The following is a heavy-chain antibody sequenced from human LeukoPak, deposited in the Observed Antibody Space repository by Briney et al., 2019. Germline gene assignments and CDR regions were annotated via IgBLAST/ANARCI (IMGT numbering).Heavy chain of an antibody. CDR3: ARDRPDYYDSSGYYSGAFDI. D-gene: IGHD3-22*01. Sequence: SGGSLRLSCAASGFTFSSYWMSWVRQAPGKGLEWVANIKQDGSEKYYVDSVKGRFTISRDNAKNSLYLQMNSLRAEDTAVYYCARDRPDYYDSSGYYSGAFDIWGQGTMVTVYS. CDR1: GFTFSSYW. V-gene: IGHV3-7*01. J-gene: IGHJ3*02. CDR2: IKQDGSEK.